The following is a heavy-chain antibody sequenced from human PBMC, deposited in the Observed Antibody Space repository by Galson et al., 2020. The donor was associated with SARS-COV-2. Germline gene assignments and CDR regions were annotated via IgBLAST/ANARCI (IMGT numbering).Heavy chain of an antibody. CDR2: ISGSGGST. D-gene: IGHD5-12*01. J-gene: IGHJ4*02. Sequence: GESLKISCAASGFTFSSYAMSWVRQAPGKGLEWVSAISGSGGSTYYADSVKGRFTISRDNSKNTLYLQMNSLRAEDTAVYYCAKDLDPRGDYDYYFDYWGQGTLVTVSS. V-gene: IGHV3-23*01. CDR3: AKDLDPRGDYDYYFDY. CDR1: GFTFSSYA.